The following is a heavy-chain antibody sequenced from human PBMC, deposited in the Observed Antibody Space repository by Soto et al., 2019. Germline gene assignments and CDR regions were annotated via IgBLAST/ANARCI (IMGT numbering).Heavy chain of an antibody. V-gene: IGHV3-33*01. CDR1: GFTFSSYG. CDR3: ARDQAVTTLFDY. J-gene: IGHJ4*02. Sequence: QVQLVESGGGVVQPGRSLRLSCAASGFTFSSYGMHWVRQAPGKGLEWVAVIWYDGSNKYYADSVKGRFTISRDNSKNTLYLQMNSLRVEDTAVYYCARDQAVTTLFDYWGQGTLVTVSS. D-gene: IGHD4-17*01. CDR2: IWYDGSNK.